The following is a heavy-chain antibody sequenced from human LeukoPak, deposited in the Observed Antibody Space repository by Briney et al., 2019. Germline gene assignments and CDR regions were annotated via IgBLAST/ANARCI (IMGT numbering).Heavy chain of an antibody. CDR2: IIPIFGTA. CDR3: ARVLYCSSTSCYGRDAFDI. Sequence: SVKVSCKASVGTFSHYAISWVRQAPGQGLEWVGGIIPIFGTANYPQKFQGRVTITADESTSTAYMELSSLRSEDTAVYYCARVLYCSSTSCYGRDAFDIWGQGTMVTVSS. V-gene: IGHV1-69*13. J-gene: IGHJ3*02. CDR1: VGTFSHYA. D-gene: IGHD2-2*01.